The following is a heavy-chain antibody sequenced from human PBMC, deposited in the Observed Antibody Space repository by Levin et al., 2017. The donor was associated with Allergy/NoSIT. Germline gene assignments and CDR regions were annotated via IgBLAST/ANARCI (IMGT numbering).Heavy chain of an antibody. CDR1: GFTFSSYA. CDR3: ARDAPLAPDYYYYMDV. CDR2: ISYDGSNK. Sequence: GESLKISCAASGFTFSSYAMHWVRQAPGKGLEWVAVISYDGSNKYYADSVKGRFTISRDNSKNTLYLQMNSLRAEDTAVYYCARDAPLAPDYYYYMDVWGKGTTVTVSS. V-gene: IGHV3-30-3*01. J-gene: IGHJ6*03.